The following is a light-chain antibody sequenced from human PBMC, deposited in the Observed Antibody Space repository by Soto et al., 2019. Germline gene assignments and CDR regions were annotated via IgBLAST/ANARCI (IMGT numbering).Light chain of an antibody. CDR2: EVS. CDR1: STDVGGFNY. J-gene: IGLJ2*01. CDR3: SSYSSTDNRGV. Sequence: QSALTQPASVSGSPGQSITISCTGTSTDVGGFNYVSWYQQHPGKAPKLILYEVSYRPSGVSHRFSGSKSGNTASLTISGLQADDEADYHCSSYSSTDNRGVFGGGTKLTVL. V-gene: IGLV2-14*01.